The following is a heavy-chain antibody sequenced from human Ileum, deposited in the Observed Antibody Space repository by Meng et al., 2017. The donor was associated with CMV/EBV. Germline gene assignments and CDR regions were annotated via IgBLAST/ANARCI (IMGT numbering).Heavy chain of an antibody. J-gene: IGHJ4*02. CDR2: INWDGTNT. V-gene: IGHV3-43*01. CDR3: ARDGH. Sequence: EVQLVESGGLVVQPGGSLRLSCAASGSTFDDYSMHWVRQRPGKGLEWISIINWDGTNTDYADSVRGRFTISRDNSRNSLYLEMNSLRIEDTAFYFCARDGHWGQGTLVTVSS. CDR1: GSTFDDYS.